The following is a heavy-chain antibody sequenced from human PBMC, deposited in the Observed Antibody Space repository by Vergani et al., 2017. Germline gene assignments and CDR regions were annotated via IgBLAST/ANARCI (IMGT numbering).Heavy chain of an antibody. CDR1: EYTFTNYY. J-gene: IGHJ4*02. CDR3: ARPRGDILPPGPRRLDY. CDR2: INPSGGST. Sequence: QVLLVQSGAEVKKPGASVRVSCKTSEYTFTNYYIHWVRQAPGQGLEWMGIINPSGGSTTYAQQFQGRLTMTRDTSTSTVYMDLSNLRSEDTAVYYCARPRGDILPPGPRRLDYWGQGTLVTVSS. V-gene: IGHV1-46*03.